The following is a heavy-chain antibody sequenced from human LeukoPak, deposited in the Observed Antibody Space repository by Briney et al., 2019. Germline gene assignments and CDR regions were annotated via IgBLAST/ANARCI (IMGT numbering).Heavy chain of an antibody. CDR1: GFTFSSYA. CDR3: AKDANWSLDY. D-gene: IGHD1-20*01. J-gene: IGHJ4*02. V-gene: IGHV3-30-3*01. CDR2: ISYDGSNK. Sequence: PGGSLRLSCAASGFTFSSYAMHWVRQAPGKGLEWVAVISYDGSNKYYADSVKGRFTISRDNSKNTLYLQMNSLRAEDTAVYYCAKDANWSLDYWGQGTLVTVSS.